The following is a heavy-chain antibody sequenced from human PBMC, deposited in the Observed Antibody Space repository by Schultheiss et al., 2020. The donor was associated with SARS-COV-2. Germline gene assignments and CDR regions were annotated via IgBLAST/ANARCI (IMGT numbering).Heavy chain of an antibody. CDR2: ISGSGGST. J-gene: IGHJ4*02. CDR1: GFTFSNAW. D-gene: IGHD6-6*01. V-gene: IGHV3-23*01. Sequence: GGSLRLSCAASGFTFSNAWMSWVRQAPGKGLEWVSVISGSGGSTYYADSVKGRFTISRDNAKNSLYLQMNSLRAEDTAVYYCARGSSSSVFDYWGQGTLVTVSS. CDR3: ARGSSSSVFDY.